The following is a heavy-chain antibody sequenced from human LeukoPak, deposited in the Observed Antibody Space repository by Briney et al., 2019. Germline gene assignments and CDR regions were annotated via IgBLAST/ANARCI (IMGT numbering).Heavy chain of an antibody. CDR1: GYSISSGYY. D-gene: IGHD3-22*01. J-gene: IGHJ3*02. V-gene: IGHV4-38-2*01. CDR2: IYHSGST. CDR3: ARSAPHASYMIPHGAFDI. Sequence: PSETLSLTCAVSGYSISSGYYWGWIRQPPGKGLEWIGSIYHSGSTYYNPSLKSRGTISVDTSKNQFSLKLSSVTAADTAVYYCARSAPHASYMIPHGAFDIWGQGTMVTVSS.